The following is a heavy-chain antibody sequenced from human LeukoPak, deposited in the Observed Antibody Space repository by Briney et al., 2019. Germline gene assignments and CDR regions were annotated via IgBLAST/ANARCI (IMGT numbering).Heavy chain of an antibody. CDR2: IKQDGSEE. CDR1: GFTFSSYW. Sequence: GGSLRLSCAASGFTFSSYWMSWVRQAPGKGLEWVSNIKQDGSEEYYVDSVKGRFTISRDNAKNSLYLQTNSLRAEYTAVYYCASGGWHPDYLVQGTMVTVSS. D-gene: IGHD6-19*01. V-gene: IGHV3-7*03. CDR3: ASGGWHPDY. J-gene: IGHJ4*02.